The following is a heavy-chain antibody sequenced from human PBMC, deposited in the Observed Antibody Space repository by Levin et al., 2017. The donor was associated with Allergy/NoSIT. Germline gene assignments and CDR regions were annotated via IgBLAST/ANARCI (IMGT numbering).Heavy chain of an antibody. J-gene: IGHJ4*02. D-gene: IGHD4-17*01. CDR2: ISKTGDTT. CDR3: TNPETFHDYDSPLFDY. Sequence: GGSLRLSCVATGFTFNRSVMSWVRQAPGKGLEWVSAISKTGDTTFYADSVKGRFTISRDNSKSTLYLQMDSLRAEDTAVYFCTNPETFHDYDSPLFDYWGQGTLVSVSS. CDR1: GFTFNRSV. V-gene: IGHV3-23*01.